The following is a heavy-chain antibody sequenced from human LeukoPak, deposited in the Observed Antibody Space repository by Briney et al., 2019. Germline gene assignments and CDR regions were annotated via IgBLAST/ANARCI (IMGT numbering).Heavy chain of an antibody. CDR3: ARDGTFCSSITCSPRDNYYYYGMDV. D-gene: IGHD2-2*01. CDR1: GGSLSTHY. Sequence: SETLSLTCTVSGGSLSTHYWSWIRQPPGKGLEWVGYIHYRGNTDYNPSLRGRATISVDRSKNQFSLSLSSVTAAATAMYYCARDGTFCSSITCSPRDNYYYYGMDVWGDGTTVTVSS. V-gene: IGHV4-59*11. CDR2: IHYRGNT. J-gene: IGHJ6*04.